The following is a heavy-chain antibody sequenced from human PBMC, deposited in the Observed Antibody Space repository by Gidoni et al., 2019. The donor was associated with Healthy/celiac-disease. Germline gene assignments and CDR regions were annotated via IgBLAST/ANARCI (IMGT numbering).Heavy chain of an antibody. J-gene: IGHJ4*02. V-gene: IGHV3-21*01. D-gene: IGHD6-6*01. Sequence: EVQLVESGGGLVKPGGSLRLSCAASGFPFSIYSMNWVRQAPGKGLEWVSSISSSSSYIYYADSVKGRFTISRDNAKNSLYLQMNSLRAEDTAVYYCARDFSGYTSSIAASLPSWGQGTLVTVSS. CDR1: GFPFSIYS. CDR3: ARDFSGYTSSIAASLPS. CDR2: ISSSSSYI.